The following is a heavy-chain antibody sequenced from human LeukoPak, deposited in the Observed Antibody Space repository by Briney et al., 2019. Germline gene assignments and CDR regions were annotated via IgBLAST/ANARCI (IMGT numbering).Heavy chain of an antibody. J-gene: IGHJ6*02. V-gene: IGHV1-2*02. CDR1: GYTFTGYY. CDR3: ARDVVLRFLEWPQGEYGMDV. Sequence: ASVKVSCKTSGYTFTGYYIHWVRQAPGQGLEWMGWINPNSGGTNYAQNFQDRVTMTRDTSISTAYMELSRLRSDDTAVYYCARDVVLRFLEWPQGEYGMDVWGQGTTVTVSS. CDR2: INPNSGGT. D-gene: IGHD3-3*01.